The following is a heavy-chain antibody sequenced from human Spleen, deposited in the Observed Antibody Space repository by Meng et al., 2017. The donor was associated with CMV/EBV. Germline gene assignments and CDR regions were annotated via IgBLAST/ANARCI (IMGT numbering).Heavy chain of an antibody. CDR1: GFTFSSYA. CDR2: ISGSGGAT. J-gene: IGHJ4*02. V-gene: IGHV3-23*01. Sequence: ETLSLTCAASGFTFSSYAMSWVRQAPGKGLEWVSTISGSGGATYYADSVKGRFTISRDNSKNTLYLQMNSLRAEDTAVYYCAKGVVGALEGYWGQGTLVTVSS. CDR3: AKGVVGALEGY. D-gene: IGHD1-26*01.